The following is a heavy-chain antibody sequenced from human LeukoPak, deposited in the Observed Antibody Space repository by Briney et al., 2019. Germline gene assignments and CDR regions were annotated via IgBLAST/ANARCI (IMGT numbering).Heavy chain of an antibody. CDR1: GGSISSGSYY. Sequence: SQTLSLTCTVSGGSISSGSYYWSWIRQPAGKRLEWIGHIYRSGSTNYNPSLKSRVAISLDKSSNQFSLRLTSVTAADTAMYFCAREEMPGKFDYWGQGILVTVSS. CDR3: AREEMPGKFDY. J-gene: IGHJ4*02. D-gene: IGHD1-26*01. CDR2: IYRSGST. V-gene: IGHV4-61*09.